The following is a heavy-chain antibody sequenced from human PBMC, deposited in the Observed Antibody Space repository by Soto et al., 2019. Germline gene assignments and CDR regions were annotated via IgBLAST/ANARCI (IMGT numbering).Heavy chain of an antibody. J-gene: IGHJ6*02. Sequence: EVQLVESGGGLVQPGRSLRLSCAASGFTFDDYAMHWVRQAPGKGLEWVSGISWNSGSIGYADSVKGRFTISRDNAKNSLYLQMNSLSAEDTALYYCAREAVLVVPAAYYYGMEVWGQGPTVTVSS. V-gene: IGHV3-9*01. CDR2: ISWNSGSI. D-gene: IGHD2-2*01. CDR1: GFTFDDYA. CDR3: AREAVLVVPAAYYYGMEV.